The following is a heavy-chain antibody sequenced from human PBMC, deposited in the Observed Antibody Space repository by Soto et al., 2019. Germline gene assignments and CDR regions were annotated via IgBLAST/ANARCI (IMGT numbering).Heavy chain of an antibody. J-gene: IGHJ4*02. CDR2: ISYDGSNK. V-gene: IGHV3-30-3*01. CDR3: ARDPDYDILTGYSDY. D-gene: IGHD3-9*01. Sequence: GGSLRLSCAASGFTFSSYAMHWVRQAPGKGPEWVAVISYDGSNKYYADSVKGRLTISRDNSKNTLYLQMNSLRAEDTAVYYCARDPDYDILTGYSDYWGQGTLVTVSS. CDR1: GFTFSSYA.